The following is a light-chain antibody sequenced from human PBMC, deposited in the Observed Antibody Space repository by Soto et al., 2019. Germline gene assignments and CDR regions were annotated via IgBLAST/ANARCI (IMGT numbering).Light chain of an antibody. Sequence: DIQMTQSPSTLSASVGDRVTITCRASQSISSWLAWYQQKPGKDPNLLIYKASSLESGVPSRFIGSGSGTEFTLTISSLQPDGFATYYCQQYNSYPLTFRGGTKVENK. CDR3: QQYNSYPLT. CDR2: KAS. V-gene: IGKV1-5*03. J-gene: IGKJ4*01. CDR1: QSISSW.